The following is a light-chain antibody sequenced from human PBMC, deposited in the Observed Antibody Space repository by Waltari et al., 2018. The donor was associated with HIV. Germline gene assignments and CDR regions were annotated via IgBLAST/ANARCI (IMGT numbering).Light chain of an antibody. CDR1: QGISNS. CDR3: QQYYSPPPLT. Sequence: DIQMTQSPSSLSASVGDRVTITCRASQGISNSLAWYQQKPGKAPKLLLYAASRLESGVPSRFSGSGSGTDYTLTISSLQPEDFATYYCQQYYSPPPLTFGGGTKVEIK. V-gene: IGKV1-NL1*01. CDR2: AAS. J-gene: IGKJ4*01.